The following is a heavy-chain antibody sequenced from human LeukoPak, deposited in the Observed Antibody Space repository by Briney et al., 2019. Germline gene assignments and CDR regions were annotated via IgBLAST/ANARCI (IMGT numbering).Heavy chain of an antibody. V-gene: IGHV4-38-2*01. CDR2: IYHSGST. D-gene: IGHD2-15*01. J-gene: IGHJ4*02. Sequence: SETLSLTCAVSGYSTSSGYYWGWIRQPPGKGLEWIGSIYHSGSTYYNPSLKSRVTISVDTSKNQFSLKLSSVTAADTAVYYCARRYQVAAFYYFDYWGRGTLLTVSS. CDR3: ARRYQVAAFYYFDY. CDR1: GYSTSSGYY.